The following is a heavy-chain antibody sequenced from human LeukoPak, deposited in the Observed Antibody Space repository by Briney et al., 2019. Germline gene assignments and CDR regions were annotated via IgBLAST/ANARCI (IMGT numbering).Heavy chain of an antibody. Sequence: PGGSLRLSCSASGFTFSRFWMSWVRQAPGKGLEYVALIKQGGSEIYHMDSVKGRFTISRDDATNSLYLQMNSLRIEDTALYYCARDRESESDSEGDYWGQGTLVPASS. J-gene: IGHJ4*02. D-gene: IGHD4-11*01. CDR1: GFTFSRFW. CDR2: IKQGGSEI. CDR3: ARDRESESDSEGDY. V-gene: IGHV3-7*01.